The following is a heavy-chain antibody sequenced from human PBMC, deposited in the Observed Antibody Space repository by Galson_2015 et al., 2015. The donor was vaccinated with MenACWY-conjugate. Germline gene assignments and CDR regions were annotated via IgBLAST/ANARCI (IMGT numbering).Heavy chain of an antibody. CDR2: IGTNHGTGKYGDT. D-gene: IGHD2-21*01. CDR3: ARDWWCPRGGRDNCFDP. V-gene: IGHV1-18*01. Sequence: SVKVSCKASGYTFTTCGISWVRQARGQGLEWVGWIGTNHGTGKYGDTNYAQKFRDRVTLTADTSTSTAYLELRSLRSDDSAVYFCARDWWCPRGGRDNCFDPWGQGSLVTGSS. J-gene: IGHJ5*02. CDR1: GYTFTTCG.